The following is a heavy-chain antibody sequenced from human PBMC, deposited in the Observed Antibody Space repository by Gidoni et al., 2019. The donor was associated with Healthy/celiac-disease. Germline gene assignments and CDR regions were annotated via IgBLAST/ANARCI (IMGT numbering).Heavy chain of an antibody. CDR3: AKDFGLGGNYGMDV. V-gene: IGHV3-9*01. CDR2: ISWNSGSI. Sequence: EVQLVESGGGLVQPGRSLRLSCAASGFTFDDYAMHWVRQAPGTGLEWVSGISWNSGSIGYADSVKGRFTISRDNAKNSLYLQMNSLRAEDTALYYCAKDFGLGGNYGMDVWGQGTTVTVSS. CDR1: GFTFDDYA. D-gene: IGHD3-16*01. J-gene: IGHJ6*02.